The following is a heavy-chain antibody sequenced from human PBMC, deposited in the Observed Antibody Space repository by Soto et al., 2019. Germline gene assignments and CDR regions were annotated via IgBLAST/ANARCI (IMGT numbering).Heavy chain of an antibody. CDR2: IGRNDNT. V-gene: IGHV3-23*01. D-gene: IGHD2-2*01. J-gene: IGHJ6*02. CDR1: GFTFSSYA. Sequence: EVQLLESGGGLVQPGGSLRLSCAASGFTFSSYAMSWVRQAPGKGLEWVSSIGRNDNTYYADSVKGRFTISRDNSKNTLYLQMISLRAEDTAVYYCARASYCSPTSCLEDVWGQGTTVSVSS. CDR3: ARASYCSPTSCLEDV.